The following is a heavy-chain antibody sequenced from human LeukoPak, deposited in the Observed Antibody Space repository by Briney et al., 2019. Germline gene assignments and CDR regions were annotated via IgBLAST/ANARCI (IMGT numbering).Heavy chain of an antibody. CDR2: ISGSGGST. CDR1: GFTFSSYA. Sequence: TGGSLRLSCAASGFTFSSYAMSWVRQAPGKGLEWVSTISGSGGSTYYADSVRGRFTISRDNSKSTLYLQMNSLRAEDTAVYYCAKDRHAPGRYCSSTTCFPFDLWGQGTLVTVSS. J-gene: IGHJ5*02. V-gene: IGHV3-23*01. CDR3: AKDRHAPGRYCSSTTCFPFDL. D-gene: IGHD2-2*01.